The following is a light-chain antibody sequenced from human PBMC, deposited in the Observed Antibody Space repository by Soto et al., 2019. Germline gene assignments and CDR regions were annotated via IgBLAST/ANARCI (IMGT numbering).Light chain of an antibody. V-gene: IGKV1-33*01. CDR1: QNINNY. J-gene: IGKJ5*01. CDR3: QQYENLPT. Sequence: DIQMTQSPSSPSASLGDIVTITCQASQNINNYLNWYQQKPGRAPKLLIYDASNLEAGVPSRFRGSGSGTDFTFTISRLQPEDIATYYCQQYENLPTFGQGTRLEIK. CDR2: DAS.